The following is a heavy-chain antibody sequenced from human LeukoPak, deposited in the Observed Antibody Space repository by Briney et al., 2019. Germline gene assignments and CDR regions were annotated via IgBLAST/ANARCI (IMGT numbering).Heavy chain of an antibody. CDR3: ARGRAGQLVG. J-gene: IGHJ4*02. Sequence: SETLSLTCIVSGGSISSSSYYWGWIRQPPGKGLEWIGEINHSGSTNYNPSLKSRVTISVDTSKNQFSLKLSSVTAADTAVYYCARGRAGQLVGWGQGTLVTVSS. D-gene: IGHD6-6*01. V-gene: IGHV4-39*07. CDR2: INHSGST. CDR1: GGSISSSSYY.